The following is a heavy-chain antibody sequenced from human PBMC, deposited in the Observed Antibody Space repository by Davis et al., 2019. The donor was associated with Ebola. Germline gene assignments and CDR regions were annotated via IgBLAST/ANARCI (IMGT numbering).Heavy chain of an antibody. J-gene: IGHJ6*04. Sequence: LRLSCAISGDSVSSNSAAWNWIRQSPSRGLEWLGRTYYRSKWYNDYAVSVKSRITINPDTSKNQFSLQLNSVTPEDTAVYYCARDLNHYYGSGSYYDYYYGMDVWGKGTTVTVSS. V-gene: IGHV6-1*01. CDR3: ARDLNHYYGSGSYYDYYYGMDV. CDR1: GDSVSSNSAA. CDR2: TYYRSKWYN. D-gene: IGHD3-10*01.